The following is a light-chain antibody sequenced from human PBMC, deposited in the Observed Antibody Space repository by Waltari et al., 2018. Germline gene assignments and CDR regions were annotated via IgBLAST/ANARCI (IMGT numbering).Light chain of an antibody. J-gene: IGLJ2*01. CDR2: GNS. CDR3: QSYDSSLSGVV. Sequence: QSVLPQPPSVSGAPGQRVPISCTGSASHTGPGSHLPRYQQLPGPAPKLLIYGNSNRPSGVPDRFSGSKSGTSASLAITGLQAEDEADYYCQSYDSSLSGVVFGGGTKLTVL. CDR1: ASHTGPGSH. V-gene: IGLV1-40*01.